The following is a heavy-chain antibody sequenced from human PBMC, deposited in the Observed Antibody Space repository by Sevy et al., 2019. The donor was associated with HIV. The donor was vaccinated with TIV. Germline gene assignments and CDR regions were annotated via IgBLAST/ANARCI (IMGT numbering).Heavy chain of an antibody. CDR1: GLTFDDYA. CDR3: AGGAAAGRWFDS. CDR2: ITWNSGGI. J-gene: IGHJ5*01. V-gene: IGHV3-9*01. D-gene: IGHD6-13*01. Sequence: GGSLRLSCVVSGLTFDDYAMHWVRRPPGKGLEWVSGITWNSGGIGYADSVKGRSTISRDNAKKSLYLQMNSLRIEDTAFYYCAGGAAAGRWFDSWGQGTLVTVSS.